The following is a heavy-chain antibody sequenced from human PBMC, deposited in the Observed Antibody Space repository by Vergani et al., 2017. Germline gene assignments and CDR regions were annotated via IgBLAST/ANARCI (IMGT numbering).Heavy chain of an antibody. J-gene: IGHJ4*02. CDR1: GFTFSSYD. CDR3: AKGNFAPDY. CDR2: IGTAGDT. V-gene: IGHV3-13*01. Sequence: EVQLVESGGGLVQPGGSLRLSCAASGFTFSSYDMHWVRQATGKGLEWVSAIGTAGDTYYPGSVKGRFTISRDNSKNSLYLQMNSLRTEDTALYYCAKGNFAPDYWGQGTLVTVSS.